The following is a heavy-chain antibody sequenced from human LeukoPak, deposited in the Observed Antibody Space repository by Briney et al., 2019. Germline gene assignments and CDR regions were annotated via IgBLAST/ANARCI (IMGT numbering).Heavy chain of an antibody. Sequence: GGSLTLSCAASGYTYNNAWMSWLRQSTEKGLVWVSGVSGSGGTTHDADSVKCRFTSSRDKTKNTLYLQMNSLRAEDMAVYYCAIDRYVSLTYYISVWGQGTLVSVSS. D-gene: IGHD3-10*01. V-gene: IGHV3-23*01. CDR2: VSGSGGTT. CDR3: AIDRYVSLTYYISV. J-gene: IGHJ4*02. CDR1: GYTYNNAW.